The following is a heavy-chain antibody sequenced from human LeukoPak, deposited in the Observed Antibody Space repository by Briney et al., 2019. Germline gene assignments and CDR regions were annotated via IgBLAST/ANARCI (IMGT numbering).Heavy chain of an antibody. CDR2: INPNSGGT. V-gene: IGHV1-2*02. D-gene: IGHD1-26*01. CDR1: GYTFTVYY. Sequence: ASVTVSCKASGYTFTVYYMHWVRRAPGQGLEWMGWINPNSGGTNYAQKFQGRVTMTRDTSISTAYMELSRLRSDDTAVYYCARDPVGATGLGYWGQGTLVTVSS. CDR3: ARDPVGATGLGY. J-gene: IGHJ4*02.